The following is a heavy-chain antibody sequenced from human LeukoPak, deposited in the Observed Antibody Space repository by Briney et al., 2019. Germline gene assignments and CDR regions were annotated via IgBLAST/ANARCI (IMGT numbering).Heavy chain of an antibody. V-gene: IGHV1-18*01. J-gene: IGHJ4*02. D-gene: IGHD2-8*01. CDR1: GYTFTSYG. Sequence: ASVKVSCKASGYTFTSYGISWVRQAPGQGLEWMGWISAYNGNTSYAQKLQGRVTMTTDTSTSTAYMELRSLRSDDTAVYYCARDSKSCTNGVCYDIDYWGQGTLVTVSS. CDR3: ARDSKSCTNGVCYDIDY. CDR2: ISAYNGNT.